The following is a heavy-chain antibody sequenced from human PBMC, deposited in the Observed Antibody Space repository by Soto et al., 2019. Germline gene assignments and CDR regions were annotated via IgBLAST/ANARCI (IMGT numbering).Heavy chain of an antibody. D-gene: IGHD2-2*01. CDR3: ARDRYCSTYSCHDPLYALDI. J-gene: IGHJ3*02. Sequence: GGSVRLGCAASGFSGSSEYMCWVRQAPGKGLEWVSLIQSGGPTYYADSVKGRFTISRDTAENTVYLQMNSLRGDDTAVYYCARDRYCSTYSCHDPLYALDIRGQRTTVPVSS. CDR1: GFSGSSEY. CDR2: IQSGGPT. V-gene: IGHV3-53*01.